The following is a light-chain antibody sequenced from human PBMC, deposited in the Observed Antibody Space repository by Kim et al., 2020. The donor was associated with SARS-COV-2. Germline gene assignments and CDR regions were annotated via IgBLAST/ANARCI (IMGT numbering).Light chain of an antibody. Sequence: SVGERGTITCRASQSIDNWLAWYRQRPGKAPELLIFDASRLETGVPLRFRGSGFGTEFSLTITRLQTDDSATYYCHQYNSSPPWTFGQGTKVDIK. V-gene: IGKV1-5*01. CDR3: HQYNSSPPWT. CDR2: DAS. J-gene: IGKJ1*01. CDR1: QSIDNW.